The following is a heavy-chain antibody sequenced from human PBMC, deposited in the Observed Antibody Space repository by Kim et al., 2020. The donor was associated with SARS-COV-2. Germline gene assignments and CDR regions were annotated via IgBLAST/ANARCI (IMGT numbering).Heavy chain of an antibody. Sequence: GTISTYADSVKGRFTISRDNAKNTLYLQMNSLGGEDTAVYYCESQISSGVYLGQGTLVTVSS. CDR3: ESQISSGVY. CDR2: GTIS. D-gene: IGHD6-19*01. V-gene: IGHV3-74*03. J-gene: IGHJ4*02.